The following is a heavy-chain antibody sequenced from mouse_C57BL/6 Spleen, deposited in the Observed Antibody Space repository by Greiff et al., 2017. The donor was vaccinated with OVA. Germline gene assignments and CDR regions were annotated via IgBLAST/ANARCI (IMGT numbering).Heavy chain of an antibody. CDR2: IDPSDSYT. V-gene: IGHV1-50*01. J-gene: IGHJ4*01. CDR1: GYTFTRYW. CDR3: ARRGDYDYDLYYAMDY. D-gene: IGHD2-4*01. Sequence: QVQLQQPGAELVKPGASVKLSCKASGYTFTRYWMPWVKQRPGQGLEWIGEIDPSDSYTNYNQKFKGKATLTVDTSTSTAYMQLSSLTSEDSAVYYCARRGDYDYDLYYAMDYWGQGTSVTVSS.